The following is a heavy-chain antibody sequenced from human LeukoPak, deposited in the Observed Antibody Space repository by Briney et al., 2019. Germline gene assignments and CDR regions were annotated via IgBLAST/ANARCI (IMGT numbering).Heavy chain of an antibody. Sequence: PGGSLRLSCAASGFTFSSYWMSWVRQAPGKGLEWVANIKQDGSEKYYVDSVEGRFTISRDNAKNSLYLQMNSLRAEDTAVYYCASEAFYDSSGYSFNSGYYFDYWGQGTLVTVSS. V-gene: IGHV3-7*03. CDR3: ASEAFYDSSGYSFNSGYYFDY. CDR1: GFTFSSYW. CDR2: IKQDGSEK. J-gene: IGHJ4*02. D-gene: IGHD3-22*01.